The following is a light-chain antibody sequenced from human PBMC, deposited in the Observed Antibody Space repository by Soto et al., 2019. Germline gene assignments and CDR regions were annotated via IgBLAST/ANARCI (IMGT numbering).Light chain of an antibody. J-gene: IGKJ3*01. CDR2: DAS. CDR3: QHYGSSPFP. V-gene: IGKV3-20*01. CDR1: QSVSSSY. Sequence: EIVLTQSPGTLSLSPGERATLSCRASQSVSSSYLAWYQQKPGQAPRLLIYDASNRATGIPDRFSGSGSGTDFTLTISRLEPEDFAVYYCQHYGSSPFPFGPGTKVDVK.